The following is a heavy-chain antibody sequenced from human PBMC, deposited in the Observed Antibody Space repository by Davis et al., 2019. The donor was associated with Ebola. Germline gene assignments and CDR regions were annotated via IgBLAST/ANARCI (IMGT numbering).Heavy chain of an antibody. Sequence: SETLFLTCAVYGGSFSGYYWSWIRQPPGKGLEWIGEIYHSGSTNYNPSLKSRVTISVDKSKNQFSLKLSSVTAADTAVYYCAREMKPRGYYDSSGPIDYWGQGTLVTVSS. J-gene: IGHJ4*02. D-gene: IGHD3-22*01. CDR3: AREMKPRGYYDSSGPIDY. CDR1: GGSFSGYY. V-gene: IGHV4-34*01. CDR2: IYHSGST.